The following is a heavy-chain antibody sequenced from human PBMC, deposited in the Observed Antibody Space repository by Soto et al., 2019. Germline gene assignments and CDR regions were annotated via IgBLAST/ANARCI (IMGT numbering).Heavy chain of an antibody. V-gene: IGHV6-1*01. Sequence: SRTLSLTCAISGDSVSINSAAGNWVRQSASRGREWRVSTYERAQSYNDYAVSVKCRITINPYPSKNQFSLKLNSVTTEDTAVYHCARDGGGRGWLGGLDYYYYYGMDVWGQGTTVTVSS. CDR1: GDSVSINSAA. CDR3: ARDGGGRGWLGGLDYYYYYGMDV. CDR2: TYERAQSYN. D-gene: IGHD6-19*01. J-gene: IGHJ6*02.